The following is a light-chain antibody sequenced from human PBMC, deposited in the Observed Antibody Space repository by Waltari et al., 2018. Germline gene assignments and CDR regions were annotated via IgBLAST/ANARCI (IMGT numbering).Light chain of an antibody. V-gene: IGLV2-14*03. CDR2: DVS. J-gene: IGLJ2*01. Sequence: QSALTQPASVSGSPGQSITISCPGTSSDVGGYNYVSWYQQHPGKAPKPMIYDVSNRPSGGSNRFSGSKSGNTASLTISGLQAEDEADYYCSSYISSSTLELFGGGTSLTVL. CDR3: SSYISSSTLEL. CDR1: SSDVGGYNY.